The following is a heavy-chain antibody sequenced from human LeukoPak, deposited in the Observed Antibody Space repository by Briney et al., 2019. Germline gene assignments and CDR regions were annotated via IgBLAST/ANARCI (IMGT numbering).Heavy chain of an antibody. V-gene: IGHV1-8*01. D-gene: IGHD2-2*01. Sequence: ASAKVSCKASGYTFTSYDINWVRQATGQGLEWMGWMNPNSGNTGYAQKFQGRVTMTRNTSISTAYMELSSLRPEDTAVYYCARGYCSSTSCYVFYYGMDVWGQGTTVTVSS. J-gene: IGHJ6*02. CDR2: MNPNSGNT. CDR1: GYTFTSYD. CDR3: ARGYCSSTSCYVFYYGMDV.